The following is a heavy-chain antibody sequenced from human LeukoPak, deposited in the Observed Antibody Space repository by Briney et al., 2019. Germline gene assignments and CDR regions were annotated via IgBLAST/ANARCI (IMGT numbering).Heavy chain of an antibody. V-gene: IGHV4-30-2*01. J-gene: IGHJ3*02. CDR2: IYHSGST. CDR1: GGSISSGGYS. Sequence: SETLSLTCAVSGGSISSGGYSWNWIRQPPGKGLEWIGYIYHSGSTYYEPSLKSRVTISVDRSKNQFSLKLSSVTASDTAVYYCARAGYVQTDAFDIWGQGTMVTVSS. D-gene: IGHD6-13*01. CDR3: ARAGYVQTDAFDI.